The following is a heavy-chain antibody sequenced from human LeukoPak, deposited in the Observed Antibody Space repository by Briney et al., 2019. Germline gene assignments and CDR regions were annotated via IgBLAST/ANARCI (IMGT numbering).Heavy chain of an antibody. CDR2: ISSSSTHI. D-gene: IGHD4/OR15-4a*01. Sequence: GGSLRLSCAASGFTFSSYSMNWVRQAPGKGLEWVSSISSSSTHIYYADSVKGRFTISRDNAKNSLYLQMNSLRAEDTAVYYCARIPNSANFPNWFDPWGQGTLVTVSS. CDR1: GFTFSSYS. CDR3: ARIPNSANFPNWFDP. V-gene: IGHV3-21*01. J-gene: IGHJ5*02.